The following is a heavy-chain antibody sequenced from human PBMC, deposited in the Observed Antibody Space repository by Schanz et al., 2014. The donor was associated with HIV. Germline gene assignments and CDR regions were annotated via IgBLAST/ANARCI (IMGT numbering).Heavy chain of an antibody. D-gene: IGHD3-22*01. V-gene: IGHV3-23*01. CDR2: ISAGVGTA. J-gene: IGHJ4*02. CDR3: AKPEYDSRGNSQSHFDS. CDR1: GFTITSYG. Sequence: EVQLLESGGGLEQPGGSLRLSCAASGFTITSYGMSWVRQAPGKGLEWVSTISAGVGTASYADSVKGRFTISRDNSKKMLFLQMNRLRAEDTAVYYCAKPEYDSRGNSQSHFDSWGQGTLVTVSS.